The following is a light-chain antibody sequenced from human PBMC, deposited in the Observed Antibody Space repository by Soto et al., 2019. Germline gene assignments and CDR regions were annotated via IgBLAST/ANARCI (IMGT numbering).Light chain of an antibody. Sequence: EVVLTQSPGTLSLSPGERATLSCRASRTVDGNYLAWYHQKPGQAPRLLIHSASTRAPGIPDRFSASGAGTDFTLTISRLEPEDSAVYYCQQYSDSPRTFGPGTKVEIK. CDR1: RTVDGNY. V-gene: IGKV3-20*01. CDR2: SAS. CDR3: QQYSDSPRT. J-gene: IGKJ1*01.